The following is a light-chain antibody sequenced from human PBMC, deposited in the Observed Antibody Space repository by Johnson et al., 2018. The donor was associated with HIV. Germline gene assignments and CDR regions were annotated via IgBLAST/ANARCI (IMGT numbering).Light chain of an antibody. CDR3: GTGDGSLSAGGV. CDR1: SSDMGNYA. J-gene: IGLJ1*01. Sequence: QSVLTQPPSVSAAPGQKVTISCSGSSSDMGNYAVSWYQQLPGTAPKLLIYDNNKRPSGIPDRLSGSKSGTSATLGSTGLQTGDEAEYYSGTGDGSLSAGGVFGTGTQVTVL. CDR2: DNN. V-gene: IGLV1-51*01.